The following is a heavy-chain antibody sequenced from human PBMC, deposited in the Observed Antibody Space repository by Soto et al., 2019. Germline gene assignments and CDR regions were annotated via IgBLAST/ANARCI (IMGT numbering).Heavy chain of an antibody. CDR3: AKRDRSNWSYFDY. CDR2: ITGGGDTA. J-gene: IGHJ4*02. Sequence: GSLRLSCAASGFTFSNYAMTWVRQAPGRGLEWVSVITGGGDTAYYADSVKGRFTISRDNSKNTLYLQMNSLRAEDTALYYCAKRDRSNWSYFDYWGQGTLVTSPQ. CDR1: GFTFSNYA. D-gene: IGHD1-20*01. V-gene: IGHV3-23*01.